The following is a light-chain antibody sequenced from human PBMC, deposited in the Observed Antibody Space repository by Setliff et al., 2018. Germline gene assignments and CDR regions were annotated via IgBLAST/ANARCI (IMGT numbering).Light chain of an antibody. J-gene: IGLJ1*01. V-gene: IGLV2-11*01. Sequence: QSVLTQPRSVSGSPGQSVTISCTGASRDVGAYNYVSWYQQHPGKVPKLMIYDVTKRPSGVPDRFSGSKSGDTASLTVSGLQAEDEADYYCAAWDDSLNGPVFGTGTKVTVL. CDR3: AAWDDSLNGPV. CDR2: DVT. CDR1: SRDVGAYNY.